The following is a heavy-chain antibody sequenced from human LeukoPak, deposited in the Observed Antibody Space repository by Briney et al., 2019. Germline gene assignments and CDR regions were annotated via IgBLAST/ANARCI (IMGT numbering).Heavy chain of an antibody. Sequence: SVKVSCKASGGTFSSYAISWVRQAPGQGLEWMGGIIPIFGTANYAQKFQGRVTITTDESTSTAYMELSSLRSEDTAVYYCAAFDGGPSTYYDFWSHYWGQGALVTVSS. CDR1: GGTFSSYA. D-gene: IGHD3-3*01. J-gene: IGHJ4*02. V-gene: IGHV1-69*05. CDR2: IIPIFGTA. CDR3: AAFDGGPSTYYDFWSHY.